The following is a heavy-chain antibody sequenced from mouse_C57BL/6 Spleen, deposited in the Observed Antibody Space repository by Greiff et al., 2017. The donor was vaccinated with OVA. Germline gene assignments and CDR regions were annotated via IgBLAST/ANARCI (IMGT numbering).Heavy chain of an antibody. J-gene: IGHJ4*01. V-gene: IGHV1-50*01. CDR2: IDPSDSYT. Sequence: VQLQQPGAELVKPGASVKLSCKASGYTFTSYWMQWVKQRPGQGLEWIGEIDPSDSYTNYNQKFKGKATLTVDTSSSTAYMQLSSLTSEDSAVYYCARLRAMDYWGQGTSVTVSS. CDR1: GYTFTSYW. CDR3: ARLRAMDY.